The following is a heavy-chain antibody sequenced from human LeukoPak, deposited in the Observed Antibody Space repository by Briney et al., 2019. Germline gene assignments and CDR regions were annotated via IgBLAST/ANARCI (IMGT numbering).Heavy chain of an antibody. CDR3: ARTVVITMVRGVIWWFDP. CDR2: IYYSGST. D-gene: IGHD3-10*01. CDR1: GGSISSYY. V-gene: IGHV4-59*01. J-gene: IGHJ5*02. Sequence: PSETLSLTCTVSGGSISSYYWSWIRQPPGKGLEWIGYIYYSGSTNYNPSLKSRVTISVDTSKNQFSLKLSSVTAADTAVYYCARTVVITMVRGVIWWFDPWGQGTLVTVSS.